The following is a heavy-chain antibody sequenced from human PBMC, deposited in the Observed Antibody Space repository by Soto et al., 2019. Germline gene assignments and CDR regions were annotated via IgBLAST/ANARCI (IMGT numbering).Heavy chain of an antibody. V-gene: IGHV4-59*01. CDR1: GGSINSNY. D-gene: IGHD2-2*01. Sequence: SETLSLTCTVPGGSINSNYWSWIRQPPGKGLEWIGYIYYSGSTTYNPSLKSRVTISVDASKNLFSLKLDSVTAADTAVYYCARGNTRPAYWGQGTLVTVSS. J-gene: IGHJ4*02. CDR2: IYYSGST. CDR3: ARGNTRPAY.